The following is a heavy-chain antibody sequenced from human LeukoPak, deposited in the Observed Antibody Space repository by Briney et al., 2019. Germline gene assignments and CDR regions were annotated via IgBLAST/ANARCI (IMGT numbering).Heavy chain of an antibody. J-gene: IGHJ4*02. D-gene: IGHD3-3*01. CDR3: AKASTIFRFDY. Sequence: GGSLRLSCAASGFTFSSYAMSWVRQAPGKGLEWVSSIGGSGGASYYADSVKGRFTISRDNSKNTLYLQMNSLRAEDTAIYYCAKASTIFRFDYWGQGTLVTVSS. V-gene: IGHV3-23*01. CDR1: GFTFSSYA. CDR2: IGGSGGAS.